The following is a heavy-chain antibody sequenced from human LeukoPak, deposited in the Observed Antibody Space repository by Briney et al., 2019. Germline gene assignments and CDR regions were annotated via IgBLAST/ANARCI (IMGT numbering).Heavy chain of an antibody. CDR2: IRYDGGNK. J-gene: IGHJ4*02. V-gene: IGHV3-30*02. Sequence: GGSLRLSCAASGFTFSSYGMHWVRQAPGKGLEWVAFIRYDGGNKYYADSVKGRFTISRDNSKNTLYLQMNSLRAEDTAVYYCAKDGVPSRYFGRNYFDYWGQGTLVTVSS. D-gene: IGHD2-8*01. CDR3: AKDGVPSRYFGRNYFDY. CDR1: GFTFSSYG.